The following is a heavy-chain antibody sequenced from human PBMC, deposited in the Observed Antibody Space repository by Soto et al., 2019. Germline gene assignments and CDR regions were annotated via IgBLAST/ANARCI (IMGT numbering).Heavy chain of an antibody. CDR3: ARRSDPYYYDSSGYYYDY. CDR2: IIPIFGTA. V-gene: IGHV1-69*12. D-gene: IGHD3-22*01. CDR1: GGTFSSYA. J-gene: IGHJ4*02. Sequence: QVQLVQSGAEVKKPGSSVKVSCKASGGTFSSYAISWVRQAPGQGLEWMGGIIPIFGTANYAQKFQGRVTITADESTSTAYMELSSLRSEDTAVYYCARRSDPYYYDSSGYYYDYWGQGTLVTVSS.